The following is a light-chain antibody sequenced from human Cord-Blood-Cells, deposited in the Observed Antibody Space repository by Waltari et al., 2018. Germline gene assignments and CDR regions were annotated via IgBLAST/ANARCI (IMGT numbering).Light chain of an antibody. Sequence: DIQMTQSPSTLSASVGDRVTITCRASQSISSWLAWYQQKPGKAPKLLIYKESSLESGVPSRFSGSGSGTEFTLTISSLQPDDFATYYCQQYNSYSTFGPGTKVDIK. CDR3: QQYNSYST. J-gene: IGKJ3*01. CDR1: QSISSW. CDR2: KES. V-gene: IGKV1-5*03.